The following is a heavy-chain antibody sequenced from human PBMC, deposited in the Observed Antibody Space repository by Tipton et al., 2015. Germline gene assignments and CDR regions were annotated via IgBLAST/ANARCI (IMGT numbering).Heavy chain of an antibody. CDR3: ARFRYYGSGTERGYFHGLDV. D-gene: IGHD3-10*01. CDR1: GFTFDDYA. CDR2: ISWNSDNI. V-gene: IGHV3-9*01. J-gene: IGHJ6*02. Sequence: SLRLSCAASGFTFDDYAMHWVRQAPGKGLEWVSGISWNSDNIGYADSVKGRFTISRDTAKNSLYLQMNSLRAEDTALYYCARFRYYGSGTERGYFHGLDVWGQGTTVIV.